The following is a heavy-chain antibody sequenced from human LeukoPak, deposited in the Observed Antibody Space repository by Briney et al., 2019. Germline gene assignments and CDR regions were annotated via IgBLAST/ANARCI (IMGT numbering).Heavy chain of an antibody. CDR2: IYSGGST. J-gene: IGHJ3*02. V-gene: IGHV3-53*01. CDR3: ATTRYDAFDI. D-gene: IGHD4-17*01. Sequence: GGSLRLSCAASGFTVISNYMSWVRQAPGKGLEWVSLIYSGGSTYSAASVRCRFTISRDNSNNTLCLQMNSLRAEATAVYYCATTRYDAFDIWGQGTMVTVSS. CDR1: GFTVISNY.